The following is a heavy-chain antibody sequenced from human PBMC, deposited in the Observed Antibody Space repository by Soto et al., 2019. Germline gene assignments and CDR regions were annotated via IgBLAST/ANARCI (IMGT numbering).Heavy chain of an antibody. CDR2: INAGNDNT. CDR1: GYTLSTHA. J-gene: IGHJ4*02. CDR3: ARDQYYNIWSGYYMGTPFDY. D-gene: IGHD3-3*01. Sequence: ASVKVSCKASGYTLSTHAMHWVRQAPGQSLEWMGWINAGNDNTKYSQRLQDRVTIIRDTSASTVYMELSSLRSEDAAVYYCARDQYYNIWSGYYMGTPFDYWGQGTQVTVSS. V-gene: IGHV1-3*01.